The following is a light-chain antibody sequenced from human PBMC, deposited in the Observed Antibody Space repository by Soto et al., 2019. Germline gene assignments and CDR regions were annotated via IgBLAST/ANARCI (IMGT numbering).Light chain of an antibody. Sequence: EIVMTQSPATLSVSPGERATLSCRASQSVSSNLAWYQQKPGQAPRLLIYGASTRATGIPARFSGSGSGTEFTLTISSLQSEDLAVYFCQQYDTSPPSTFGQGTRLEIK. CDR2: GAS. CDR1: QSVSSN. CDR3: QQYDTSPPST. J-gene: IGKJ5*01. V-gene: IGKV3-15*01.